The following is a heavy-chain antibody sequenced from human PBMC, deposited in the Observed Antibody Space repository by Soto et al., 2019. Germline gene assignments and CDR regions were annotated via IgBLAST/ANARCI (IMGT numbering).Heavy chain of an antibody. D-gene: IGHD7-27*01. V-gene: IGHV1-18*01. J-gene: IGHJ3*02. Sequence: GASVKVSCKASGYTFTSYGISWVRQAPGQGLEWMGWISAYNGNTNYAQKLQGRVTMTTDTSTSTAYMELRSLRSDDTAVYYCASGPAGWGQGTDAFDIWGQGKMVTVSS. CDR2: ISAYNGNT. CDR3: ASGPAGWGQGTDAFDI. CDR1: GYTFTSYG.